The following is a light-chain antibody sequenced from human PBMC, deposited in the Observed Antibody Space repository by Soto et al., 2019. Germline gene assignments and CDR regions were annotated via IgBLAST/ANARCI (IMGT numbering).Light chain of an antibody. CDR1: QSLLHSNGYNY. V-gene: IGKV2-28*01. CDR2: LGS. CDR3: MQALQTPWT. J-gene: IGKJ1*01. Sequence: DIVMTQSPLSQPVTPGEPASISCRSSQSLLHSNGYNYLDWYLQKPGQSPQLLIYLGSNRASGVPDRFSGSGSGTDVTLKISRVEAEDVGVYYCMQALQTPWTFGQGTKVEIK.